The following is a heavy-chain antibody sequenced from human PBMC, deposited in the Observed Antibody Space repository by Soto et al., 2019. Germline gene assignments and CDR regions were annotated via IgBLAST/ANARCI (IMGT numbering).Heavy chain of an antibody. J-gene: IGHJ3*02. CDR1: GFTFSSYS. Sequence: PGGSLRLSCAASGFTFSSYSMNWVRQAPGKGLEWVSYISSSSSTIYYADSVKGRFTISRDNAKNSLYLQMNSLRDEDTAVYYCARAYYYDSSGLTGELDIWGQGTMVTVSS. V-gene: IGHV3-48*02. CDR2: ISSSSSTI. D-gene: IGHD3-22*01. CDR3: ARAYYYDSSGLTGELDI.